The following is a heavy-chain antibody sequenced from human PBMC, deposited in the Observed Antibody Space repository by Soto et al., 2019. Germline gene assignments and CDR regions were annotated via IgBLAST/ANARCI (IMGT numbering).Heavy chain of an antibody. CDR3: GREEGVQHNDWYFDL. CDR1: GYTFTSYA. CDR2: INAGNGNT. Sequence: QVQLVQSGAEVKKPGASVKVSCKASGYTFTSYAMHWVRQAPGQRLEWMGWINAGNGNTKYSQKFQGRVTITRDTPASTAYMELRSLRAEDTAVYYCGREEGVQHNDWYFDLWGRGTLVTVSS. V-gene: IGHV1-3*01. J-gene: IGHJ2*01. D-gene: IGHD1-1*01.